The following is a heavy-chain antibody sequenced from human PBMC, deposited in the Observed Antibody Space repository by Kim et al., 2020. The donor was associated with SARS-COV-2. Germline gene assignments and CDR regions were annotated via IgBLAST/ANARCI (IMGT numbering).Heavy chain of an antibody. CDR1: GFAVYRFA. J-gene: IGHJ4*02. Sequence: GGSLRLSCAASGFAVYRFAMNWVRQAPGKGLEWISAITNNNGKTYYQDSVKGRFTISRDESKNIVYLHMNSLRVEDTAVYYCAKDHPSPGWPTFGDWGRG. V-gene: IGHV3-23*01. CDR3: AKDHPSPGWPTFGD. CDR2: ITNNNGKT. D-gene: IGHD6-19*01.